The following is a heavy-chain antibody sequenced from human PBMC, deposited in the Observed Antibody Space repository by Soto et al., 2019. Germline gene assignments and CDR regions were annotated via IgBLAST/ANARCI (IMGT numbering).Heavy chain of an antibody. D-gene: IGHD6-13*01. Sequence: PGPTLVNPTHTLTLTCTFSGFSLSTSGVGVGWIRQPPGKALEWLALIYWDDDKRYSPSLKSRLTITKDTSKNPVVLTMTNMEPVDTAPYYCAYLYSSSWVFDYWGQGTLVTVSS. CDR1: GFSLSTSGVG. CDR3: AYLYSSSWVFDY. V-gene: IGHV2-5*02. CDR2: IYWDDDK. J-gene: IGHJ4*02.